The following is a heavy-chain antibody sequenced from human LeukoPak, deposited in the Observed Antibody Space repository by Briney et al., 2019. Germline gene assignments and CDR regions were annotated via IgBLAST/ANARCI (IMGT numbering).Heavy chain of an antibody. J-gene: IGHJ4*02. V-gene: IGHV4-30-2*01. CDR3: ARHPLRGYSYGSDY. CDR1: GGSISSGGYY. CDR2: IYHSGST. D-gene: IGHD5-18*01. Sequence: SETLSLTCTVSGGSISSGGYYWSWIRQPPGKGLEWIGYIYHSGSTYYNPSLKSRVTTSVDTSKNQFSLKLSSVTAADTAVYYCARHPLRGYSYGSDYWGQGTLVTVSS.